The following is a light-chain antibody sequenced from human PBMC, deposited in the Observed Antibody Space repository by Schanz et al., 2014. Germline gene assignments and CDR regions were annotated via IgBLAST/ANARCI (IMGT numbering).Light chain of an antibody. CDR1: QSVSSSS. V-gene: IGKV3-20*01. CDR2: GAS. Sequence: EIVLTQSPGTLSLSPGERATLSCRASQSVSSSSLAWYQQKPGQAPRVFIYGASSRATGIPDRFSGSGSGTDFTLTISRLEPEDFAVYYCQQYGTSPGTFGQGTKLEIK. J-gene: IGKJ2*01. CDR3: QQYGTSPGT.